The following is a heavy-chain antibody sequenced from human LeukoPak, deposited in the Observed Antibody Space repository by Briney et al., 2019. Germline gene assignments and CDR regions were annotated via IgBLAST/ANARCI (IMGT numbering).Heavy chain of an antibody. J-gene: IGHJ3*01. CDR2: FDPEDGET. Sequence: ASVKVSCKLSGYTLAELSIHWVRQVPGKGLEWMGGFDPEDGETFFAQKFQGRVTMTEDTSTDAAYMELSSLRYEDTAVYYCATQSVEPTMGTGGYSDAFDVWGQGTLVTVSS. V-gene: IGHV1-24*01. D-gene: IGHD5-18*01. CDR3: ATQSVEPTMGTGGYSDAFDV. CDR1: GYTLAELS.